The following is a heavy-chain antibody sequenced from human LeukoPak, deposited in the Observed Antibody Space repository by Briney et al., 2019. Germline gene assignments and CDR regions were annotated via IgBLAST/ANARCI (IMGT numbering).Heavy chain of an antibody. CDR1: GFTFNTYD. Sequence: PGGSLRLSCAASGFTFNTYDMHWVRQATGKGLEWVSGITTAGDAYYSGSVKGRFTISRENAKNSLYLQMNSLRAGDTAVYYCARGWAAAAFSVWGPGTTVTVSS. V-gene: IGHV3-13*01. CDR2: ITTAGDA. J-gene: IGHJ6*02. CDR3: ARGWAAAAFSV. D-gene: IGHD6-13*01.